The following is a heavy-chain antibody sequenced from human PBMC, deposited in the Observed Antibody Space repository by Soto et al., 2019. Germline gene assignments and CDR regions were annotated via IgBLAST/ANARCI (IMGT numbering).Heavy chain of an antibody. V-gene: IGHV1-2*02. J-gene: IGHJ6*02. CDR3: ARVGGDYPQYYYGMDV. D-gene: IGHD4-17*01. CDR1: GYTFTGYY. CDR2: INPNSGGT. Sequence: ASVKVSCKASGYTFTGYYMHWVRQAPGQGLEWMGWINPNSGGTNYAQKFQGRVTMTRDTSISTAYMELSRLRSDDTAVYYCARVGGDYPQYYYGMDVWGQGTTVTVSS.